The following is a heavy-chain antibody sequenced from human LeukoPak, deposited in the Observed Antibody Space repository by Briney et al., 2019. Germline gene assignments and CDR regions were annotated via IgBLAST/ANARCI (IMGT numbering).Heavy chain of an antibody. CDR1: GGSISSVNW. CDR2: IYHSGST. D-gene: IGHD5-18*01. Sequence: SETLSLTCAVSGGSISSVNWWNWVRQPPGQGLELIGEIYHSGSTNYNPSLKGRVTISVDKSKNQFSLKLSSVTAADTAVYYCARAGYSYPYYFDYWGQGTLVTVSS. CDR3: ARAGYSYPYYFDY. J-gene: IGHJ4*02. V-gene: IGHV4-4*02.